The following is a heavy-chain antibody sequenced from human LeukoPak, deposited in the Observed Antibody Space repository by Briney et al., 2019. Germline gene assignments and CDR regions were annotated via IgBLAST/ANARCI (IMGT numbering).Heavy chain of an antibody. CDR2: ITNGDRI. D-gene: IGHD5-12*01. J-gene: IGHJ4*02. CDR3: ARARGVATSNFDY. V-gene: IGHV3-64*04. Sequence: GGSLRLSCSASRFTFSSYSMNWVRQAPGKGLQYVSTITNGDRIYYADSVKGRFTISRDNSKNTLYLQMNSLRAEDTAVYYCARARGVATSNFDYWGQGTLVTVSS. CDR1: RFTFSSYS.